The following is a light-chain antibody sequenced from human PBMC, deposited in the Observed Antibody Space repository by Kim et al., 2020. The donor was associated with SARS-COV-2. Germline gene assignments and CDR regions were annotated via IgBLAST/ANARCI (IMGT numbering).Light chain of an antibody. Sequence: SGTISCTGSSSDVGGYDYVSWYQQYPGKAPKLMIYEVRKRPSGVPDRFSGSKSGNTASLTVSGLQAEDEADYYCSSYAGNNRLGVVFGGGTQLTVL. CDR3: SSYAGNNRLGVV. J-gene: IGLJ2*01. CDR2: EVR. CDR1: SSDVGGYDY. V-gene: IGLV2-8*01.